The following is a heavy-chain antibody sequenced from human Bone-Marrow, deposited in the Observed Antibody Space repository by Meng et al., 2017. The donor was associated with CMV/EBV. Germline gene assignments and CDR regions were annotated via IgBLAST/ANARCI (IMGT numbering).Heavy chain of an antibody. J-gene: IGHJ5*02. CDR2: INPNTGDS. CDR3: ARAARPRFRFDP. Sequence: ASVKVSCKASGYTFTTYDINWIRQAPGQGLEWMAWINPNTGDSGYAQKFQGRLAITRDTSISTVYMELGSLRSDDTAVYYCARAARPRFRFDPWGQGTLVTVSS. V-gene: IGHV1-8*03. CDR1: GYTFTTYD. D-gene: IGHD6-6*01.